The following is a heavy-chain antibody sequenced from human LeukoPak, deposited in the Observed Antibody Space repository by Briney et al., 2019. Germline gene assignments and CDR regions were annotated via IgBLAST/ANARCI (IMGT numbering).Heavy chain of an antibody. J-gene: IGHJ1*01. D-gene: IGHD2-8*01. CDR3: AKDLPNPGTSRHFQY. CDR1: VFTFNSYA. CDR2: ISGSGGST. Sequence: GGSLRLSCAASVFTFNSYAMSWVRQAPGKGLEWVSSISGSGGSTYYADSVKGRFTISRDNSKNTLYLQMNSLRAEDTAVYYCAKDLPNPGTSRHFQYWGQGTLVTVSS. V-gene: IGHV3-23*01.